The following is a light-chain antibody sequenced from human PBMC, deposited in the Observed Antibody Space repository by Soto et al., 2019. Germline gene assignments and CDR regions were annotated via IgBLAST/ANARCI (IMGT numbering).Light chain of an antibody. Sequence: EIVMTQSPATLSVSPGERATLSCRASQSVSSNLAWYQQTPGQPPRLLIHGATTRATGIPARFSGSGSGTEFTLTISSLQSEDFAVYYCQQYNSWPRTFGGGTKVDIK. CDR1: QSVSSN. V-gene: IGKV3-15*01. CDR3: QQYNSWPRT. CDR2: GAT. J-gene: IGKJ4*01.